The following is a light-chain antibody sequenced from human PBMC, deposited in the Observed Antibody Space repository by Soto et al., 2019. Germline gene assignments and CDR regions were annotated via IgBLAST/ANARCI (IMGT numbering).Light chain of an antibody. CDR2: EDS. J-gene: IGLJ1*01. V-gene: IGLV2-23*01. Sequence: QSALTQPASVSGSPGQSITISCTGTSSDVGSYNLVSWYQQHPGKAPKLMLYEDSKRPSGVSNRFSGSKSGNTASLTISGLQAGDEADYYCCSYAGGSTYVFGTGTKVTVL. CDR1: SSDVGSYNL. CDR3: CSYAGGSTYV.